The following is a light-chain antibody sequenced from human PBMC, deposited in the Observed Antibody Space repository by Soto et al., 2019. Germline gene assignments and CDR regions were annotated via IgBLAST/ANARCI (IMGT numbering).Light chain of an antibody. CDR3: GTWDSSLSAGV. J-gene: IGLJ3*02. CDR1: SSNIGNNY. CDR2: ENN. V-gene: IGLV1-51*02. Sequence: QSVLTQPPSVSAAPGQKVTISCSGSSSNIGNNYVSWYQQLPGTAPKLLIYENNKRPSGIPDRFSGSKSGTSATLGITGLQTVDEADYYCGTWDSSLSAGVFGGGTKVTVL.